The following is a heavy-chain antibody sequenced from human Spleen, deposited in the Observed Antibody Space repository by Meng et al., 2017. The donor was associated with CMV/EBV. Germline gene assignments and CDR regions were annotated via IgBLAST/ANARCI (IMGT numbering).Heavy chain of an antibody. D-gene: IGHD2-2*01. CDR1: GFTLTMRY. CDR3: ASKYCSTTSCPDAFHLDD. CDR2: IYNTGST. J-gene: IGHJ4*02. Sequence: GGSLRLSCAASGFTLTMRYMAWVRQAPGKGLEWVPIIYNTGSTYYADSVKGRFTISRANSKNTLFLQMNRLRPEDTAVYYCASKYCSTTSCPDAFHLDDWGQGTLVTVSS. V-gene: IGHV3-66*02.